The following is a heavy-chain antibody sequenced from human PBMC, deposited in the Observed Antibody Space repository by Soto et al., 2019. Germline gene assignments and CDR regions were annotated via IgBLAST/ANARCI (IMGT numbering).Heavy chain of an antibody. V-gene: IGHV5-51*01. J-gene: IGHJ6*04. D-gene: IGHD6-19*01. Sequence: GESLKISCKGSGYSFTSYWIGWVRQMPGKGLEWMGIIYPGDSDTRYSPSFQGQVTISADKSISTAYLQWSSLKASDTAMYYCTRHVAAAWYFYYYGMGVYGEGDSFTTSS. CDR3: TRHVAAAWYFYYYGMGV. CDR2: IYPGDSDT. CDR1: GYSFTSYW.